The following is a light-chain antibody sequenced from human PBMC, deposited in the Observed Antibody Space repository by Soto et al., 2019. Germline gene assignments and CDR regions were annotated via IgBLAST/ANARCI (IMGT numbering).Light chain of an antibody. J-gene: IGKJ5*01. CDR1: QGISSY. V-gene: IGKV1-9*01. CDR2: AAS. CDR3: QHLDSYST. Sequence: DIKLTQSPSFLSASVGDRVTITCRASQGISSYLAWYQQKPGKAPKLLIYAASTLQSGVPSRFSGSGSGTVFSLTISSLQPEDFATYYCQHLDSYSTFGQGTRLEIK.